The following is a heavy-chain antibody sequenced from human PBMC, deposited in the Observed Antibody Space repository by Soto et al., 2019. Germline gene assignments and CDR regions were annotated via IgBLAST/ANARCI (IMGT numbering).Heavy chain of an antibody. J-gene: IGHJ4*02. V-gene: IGHV1-69*02. Sequence: VASVKVSCKASGGTFSSYTISWVRQAPGQGLEWMGRIIPILGIANYAQKFQGRVTITADKSTSTAYMELSSLRSEDTAVYYCASDCSGGSCYYERFDYWGQGTLVTVSS. CDR1: GGTFSSYT. CDR3: ASDCSGGSCYYERFDY. CDR2: IIPILGIA. D-gene: IGHD2-15*01.